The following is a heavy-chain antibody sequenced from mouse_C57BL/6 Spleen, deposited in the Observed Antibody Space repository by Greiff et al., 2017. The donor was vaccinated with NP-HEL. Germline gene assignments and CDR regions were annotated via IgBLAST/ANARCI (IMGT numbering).Heavy chain of an antibody. J-gene: IGHJ1*03. CDR2: INSDGGST. Sequence: EVKLMESGGGLVQPGESLKLSCESNEYEFPSHDMSWVRKTPEKRLELVAAINSDGGSTYYPDTMARRFIISRDNTKKTLYLQMSSLRSEDTALYYCARRGYDYDGYFDVWGTGTTVTVSS. V-gene: IGHV5-2*01. CDR1: EYEFPSHD. CDR3: ARRGYDYDGYFDV. D-gene: IGHD2-4*01.